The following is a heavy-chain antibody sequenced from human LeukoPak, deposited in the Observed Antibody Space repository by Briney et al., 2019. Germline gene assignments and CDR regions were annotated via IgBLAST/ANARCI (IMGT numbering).Heavy chain of an antibody. CDR2: VNHSGYT. CDR1: GISFSTYY. V-gene: IGHV4-34*01. D-gene: IGHD4-17*01. Sequence: PSETLSLTCDVSGISFSTYYWSWIRQSPEKGLEWIGEVNHSGYTNYNPSLKGRVTISVDTSENQFSLRLNSVTAADTAVYYCARQLYGSDYWGQGTLVTVSS. CDR3: ARQLYGSDY. J-gene: IGHJ4*02.